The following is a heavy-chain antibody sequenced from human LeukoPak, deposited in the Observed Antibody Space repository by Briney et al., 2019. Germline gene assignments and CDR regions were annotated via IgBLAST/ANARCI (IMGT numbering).Heavy chain of an antibody. Sequence: SVKVSCKASGGTFSSYGISWVRQAPGQGLEWMGGIIPIFGTANYAQKFQGRVTITAEKSTSTAYMELSSLRSEDTAVYYCATEEYIYGPRGKWFDPWGQGSLVTVSS. CDR3: ATEEYIYGPRGKWFDP. CDR2: IIPIFGTA. J-gene: IGHJ5*02. D-gene: IGHD5-18*01. CDR1: GGTFSSYG. V-gene: IGHV1-69*06.